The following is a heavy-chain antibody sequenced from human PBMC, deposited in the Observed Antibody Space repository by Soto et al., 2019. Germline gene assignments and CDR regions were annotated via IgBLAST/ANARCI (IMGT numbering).Heavy chain of an antibody. J-gene: IGHJ6*02. CDR3: ARDPGYYYDISGYGDNYYYGMDV. CDR2: ISSSSDTI. CDR1: GFTFSSYS. Sequence: PGGSLRLSCAASGFTFSSYSMNWVRQAPGKGLEWVSYISSSSDTIYYADSVKGRFTISRDNAKNSLYLQMNSLRAEDTAVYYCARDPGYYYDISGYGDNYYYGMDVRGQGSSVTVSS. V-gene: IGHV3-48*01. D-gene: IGHD3-22*01.